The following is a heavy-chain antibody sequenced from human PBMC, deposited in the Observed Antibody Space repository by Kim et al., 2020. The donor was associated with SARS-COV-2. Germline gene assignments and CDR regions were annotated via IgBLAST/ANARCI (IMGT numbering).Heavy chain of an antibody. CDR3: ARDIAAAGRPYYYYGMDV. D-gene: IGHD6-13*01. J-gene: IGHJ6*02. Sequence: SVKVSCKASGGTFSSYAISWVRQAPGQGLEWMGGIIPIFGTANYAQKFQGRVTITADESTSTTYMELSSLRSEDTAVYYCARDIAAAGRPYYYYGMDVWGQGTTVTVSS. CDR2: IIPIFGTA. CDR1: GGTFSSYA. V-gene: IGHV1-69*13.